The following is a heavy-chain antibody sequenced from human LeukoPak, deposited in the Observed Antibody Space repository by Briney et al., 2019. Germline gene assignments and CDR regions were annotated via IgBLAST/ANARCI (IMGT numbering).Heavy chain of an antibody. V-gene: IGHV1-8*01. J-gene: IGHJ6*02. CDR1: GYTFTSYD. D-gene: IGHD1-1*01. CDR3: ARRGYNWNDLYYYYGMDV. Sequence: GASVKVFCKASGYTFTSYDINWVRQATGQGLEWMGWMNPNSGNTGYAQEFQGRVTMTRNTSISTAYMELSSLRSEDTAVYYCARRGYNWNDLYYYYGMDVWGQGTTVTVSS. CDR2: MNPNSGNT.